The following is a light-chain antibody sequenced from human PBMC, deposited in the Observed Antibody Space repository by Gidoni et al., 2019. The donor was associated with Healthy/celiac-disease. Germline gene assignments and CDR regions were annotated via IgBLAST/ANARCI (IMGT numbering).Light chain of an antibody. J-gene: IGLJ1*01. Sequence: SALTQPASVSGSPGQSITISCTGPSSYVGGYNYVSWYQQHPGKAPKLMIYDVSNRPSGVSNRFSGSKSGNTASLTISGLQAEDEADYYCSSYTSSSTYVFGTGTKVTVL. CDR3: SSYTSSSTYV. V-gene: IGLV2-14*03. CDR1: SSYVGGYNY. CDR2: DVS.